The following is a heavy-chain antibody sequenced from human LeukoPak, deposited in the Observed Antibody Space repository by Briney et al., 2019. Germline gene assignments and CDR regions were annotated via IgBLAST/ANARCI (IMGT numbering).Heavy chain of an antibody. D-gene: IGHD6-19*01. CDR3: ARDGLGSGWYSVWFDP. J-gene: IGHJ5*02. Sequence: SSETLSLTCTVSGGSISSYYWSWIRQPAGKGLEWIGRIYSSGSTNYNPSLKSRVTMSIDTSKNQFSLELSSVTAADTAMYYCARDGLGSGWYSVWFDPWGQGTLVTVSS. CDR1: GGSISSYY. CDR2: IYSSGST. V-gene: IGHV4-4*07.